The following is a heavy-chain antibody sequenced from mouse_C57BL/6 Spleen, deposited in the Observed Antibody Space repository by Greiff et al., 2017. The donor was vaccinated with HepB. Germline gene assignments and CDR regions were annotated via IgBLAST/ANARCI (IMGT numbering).Heavy chain of an antibody. CDR3: AMGDYYGSSHHWYFDV. D-gene: IGHD1-1*01. Sequence: QVQLQQPGAELVKPGASVKVSCKASGYTFTSYWMHWVKQSPGQGLEWIGRIYPSDSDTNYNQKFKGKATLTVDKSSSTAYMQLSSLTSEDSAVYYCAMGDYYGSSHHWYFDVWGTGTTVTVSS. V-gene: IGHV1-74*01. J-gene: IGHJ1*03. CDR2: IYPSDSDT. CDR1: GYTFTSYW.